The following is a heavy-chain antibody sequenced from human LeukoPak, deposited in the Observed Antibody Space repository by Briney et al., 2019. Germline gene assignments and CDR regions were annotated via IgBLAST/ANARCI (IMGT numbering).Heavy chain of an antibody. CDR1: GDSISSDY. D-gene: IGHD2-15*01. J-gene: IGHJ5*02. V-gene: IGHV4-59*01. CDR3: ARGVVVVADAPEWFDH. CDR2: VFYTGRT. Sequence: SETLSLTCSVSGDSISSDYWNWIRQPPGKGLEGIGYVFYTGRTNYNPSFKSRVTMSVDPSKSHFSLKLTSVTAADTAVYFCARGVVVVADAPEWFDHWGQGTLVIVSP.